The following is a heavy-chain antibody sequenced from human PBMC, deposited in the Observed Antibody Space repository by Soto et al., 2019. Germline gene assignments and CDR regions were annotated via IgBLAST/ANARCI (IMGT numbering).Heavy chain of an antibody. CDR1: GGSISSGGYY. V-gene: IGHV4-31*03. CDR2: IYYSGST. J-gene: IGHJ2*01. Sequence: QVQLQESGPGLVKPSQTLSLTCTVSGGSISSGGYYWSWIRQHPGKGLEWIGYIYYSGSTYYNPSLKSRVSISVDTSKNQFSLKLSSVTAADMAVYYCARGGRWLQYWYFDLWGRGTLVTVSS. D-gene: IGHD3-16*01. CDR3: ARGGRWLQYWYFDL.